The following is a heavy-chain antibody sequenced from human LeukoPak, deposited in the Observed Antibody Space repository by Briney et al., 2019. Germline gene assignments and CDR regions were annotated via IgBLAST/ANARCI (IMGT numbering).Heavy chain of an antibody. J-gene: IGHJ4*02. D-gene: IGHD3-22*01. V-gene: IGHV1-46*01. CDR3: ATGSHVRVYDSSAYYGHY. Sequence: ASVKVSCKASGYTFTSYYMYWVRQAPGQGLEWMGIINPNRGSTSYAQKFQGRVTMTRDMSTSTVYMELSSLRSEDTAIYYCATGSHVRVYDSSAYYGHYWGQGTLVTVSS. CDR1: GYTFTSYY. CDR2: INPNRGST.